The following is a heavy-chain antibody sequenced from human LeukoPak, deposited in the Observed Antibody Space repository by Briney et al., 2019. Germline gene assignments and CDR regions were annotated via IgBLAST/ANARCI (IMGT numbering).Heavy chain of an antibody. CDR2: IYHSGST. V-gene: IGHV4-38-2*01. Sequence: PSETLSLTCAVYGESFSGYYWSWIRQPPGKGLEWIGSIYHSGSTYYNPSLKSRVTISVDTSKNQFSLKLSSVTAADTAVYYCARGSGVNRAFDIWGQGTMVTVSS. D-gene: IGHD3-10*01. CDR3: ARGSGVNRAFDI. CDR1: GESFSGYY. J-gene: IGHJ3*02.